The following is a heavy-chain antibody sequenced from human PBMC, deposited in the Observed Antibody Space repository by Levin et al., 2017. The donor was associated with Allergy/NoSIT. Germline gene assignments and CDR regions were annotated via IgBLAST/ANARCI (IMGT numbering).Heavy chain of an antibody. V-gene: IGHV1-8*01. CDR2: MNPNSGNT. D-gene: IGHD1-26*01. J-gene: IGHJ6*02. CDR3: ARDGGSYYYYYYYGMDV. Sequence: ASVKVSCKASGYTFTSYDINWVRQATGQGLEWMGWMNPNSGNTGYAQKFQGRVTMTRNTSISTAYMELSSLRSEDTAVYYCARDGGSYYYYYYYGMDVWGQGTTVTVSS. CDR1: GYTFTSYD.